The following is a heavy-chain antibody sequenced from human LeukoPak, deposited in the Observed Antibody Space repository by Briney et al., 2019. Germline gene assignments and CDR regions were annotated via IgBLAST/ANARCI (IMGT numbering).Heavy chain of an antibody. Sequence: PGGSLRLSCAASGFTFSSYAVSWVRQAPGKGLEWVSAISGSGGSTYYADSVKGRFTISRDNSKNTLYLQMNSLRAEDTAVYYCAKGAAAAGERLYYYYGMDVWGKGTTVTVSS. CDR2: ISGSGGST. J-gene: IGHJ6*04. V-gene: IGHV3-23*01. CDR3: AKGAAAAGERLYYYYGMDV. D-gene: IGHD6-13*01. CDR1: GFTFSSYA.